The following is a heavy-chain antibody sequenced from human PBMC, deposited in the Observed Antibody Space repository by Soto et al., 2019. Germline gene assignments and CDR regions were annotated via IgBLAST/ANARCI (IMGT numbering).Heavy chain of an antibody. V-gene: IGHV3-7*03. CDR2: IKEDGHEG. D-gene: IGHD3-22*01. CDR1: GFTLSDFW. Sequence: EVQLVESGGGLVQPGGSLRLSCATSGFTLSDFWMSWVRQAPGKGLEWVATIKEDGHEGFYVNSVRGRFTTSRDNAENSVYLQMNSLRVDDTAVYYCAIVQSNGYFYYWGQGTLVTVSS. J-gene: IGHJ4*02. CDR3: AIVQSNGYFYY.